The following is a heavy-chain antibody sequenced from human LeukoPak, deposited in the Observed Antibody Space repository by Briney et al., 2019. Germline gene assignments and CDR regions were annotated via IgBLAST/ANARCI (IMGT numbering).Heavy chain of an antibody. V-gene: IGHV6-1*01. CDR2: TYYRAKWYN. Sequence: SQTLSLTCAISGDSVSGSSVTWNWIRQSPSRGLEWLGRTYYRAKWYNDNAVSVKSRTTINPDTSKNQFSLQLNSVTPEDTAVYYCARAGTSGGWSGNWFDPWGQGTLVTVSS. CDR1: GDSVSGSSVT. J-gene: IGHJ5*02. D-gene: IGHD6-19*01. CDR3: ARAGTSGGWSGNWFDP.